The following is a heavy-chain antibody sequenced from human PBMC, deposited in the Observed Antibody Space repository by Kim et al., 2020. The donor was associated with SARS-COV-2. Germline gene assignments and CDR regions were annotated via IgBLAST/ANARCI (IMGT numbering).Heavy chain of an antibody. J-gene: IGHJ4*02. CDR3: ARHSKRDDYNPLDY. CDR1: GDTFTIYC. V-gene: IGHV5-51*01. D-gene: IGHD4-4*01. CDR2: ICLGDSYT. Sequence: GESLKISCKGSGDTFTIYCIDWVRQMPGKGLEWMGIICLGDSYTRYSPSFQGQVTLSVDKSISTTYLQWSSLKAWDTAMYYCARHSKRDDYNPLDYWGQGTLVTVSS.